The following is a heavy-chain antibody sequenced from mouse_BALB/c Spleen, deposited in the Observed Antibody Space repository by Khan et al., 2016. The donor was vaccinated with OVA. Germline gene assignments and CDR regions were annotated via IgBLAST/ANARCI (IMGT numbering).Heavy chain of an antibody. CDR3: ARRNYFGYTFAY. D-gene: IGHD1-2*01. Sequence: QVQLKESGAELARPGASVKLSCKASGYTFPDYYINWVKQRTGQGLEWIGEISPGSGDTYYNERFKGRATLTADKSSSTAYRQLSSLPSAASAVYFCARRNYFGYTFAYWAQGTLVTVPA. V-gene: IGHV1-77*01. CDR1: GYTFPDYY. J-gene: IGHJ3*01. CDR2: ISPGSGDT.